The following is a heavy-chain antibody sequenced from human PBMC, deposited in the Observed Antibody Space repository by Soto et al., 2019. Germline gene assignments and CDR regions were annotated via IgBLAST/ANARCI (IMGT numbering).Heavy chain of an antibody. D-gene: IGHD1-26*01. J-gene: IGHJ3*02. V-gene: IGHV5-51*01. CDR2: IYPADSDT. CDR3: ARLWYSGVYWAFDI. CDR1: GYKFNSYW. Sequence: EVQLVQSGAEVKKSGESLKISCKGSGYKFNSYWIAWVRQMPGKGLEWMGIIYPADSDTRYSPSFQGQVTISADKTIRSAFLQGSSLKASDTAIYYCARLWYSGVYWAFDIGGQGTMVTVSS.